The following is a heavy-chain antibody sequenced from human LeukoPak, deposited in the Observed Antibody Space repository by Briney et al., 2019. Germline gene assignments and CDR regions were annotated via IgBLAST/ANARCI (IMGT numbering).Heavy chain of an antibody. D-gene: IGHD4-17*01. Sequence: GSLRLSCAASGFTITTNYMNWVRQAPGKGLEWVSVIYGDDETNYADSVKGRFTISRDNSKNTLYLQMNSLRAEDTAVYYCAKGIPYGDYTPTPLYWGQGTLVTVSS. V-gene: IGHV3-66*02. J-gene: IGHJ4*02. CDR3: AKGIPYGDYTPTPLY. CDR1: GFTITTNY. CDR2: IYGDDET.